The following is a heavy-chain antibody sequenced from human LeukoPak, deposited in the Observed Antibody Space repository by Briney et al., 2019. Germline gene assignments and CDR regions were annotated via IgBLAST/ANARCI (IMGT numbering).Heavy chain of an antibody. D-gene: IGHD6-13*01. CDR3: ASRRVAAAGTADHWYFDL. CDR1: GGTMRTYQ. J-gene: IGHJ2*01. Sequence: PSETLSLTCTVSGGTMRTYQWGWIRQPLGKGLEWIGYIYYSGGSGYNPSLKSRVTISVDTSKNQFSLKLSSVTAADTAVYYCASRRVAAAGTADHWYFDLWGRGTLVTVSS. V-gene: IGHV4-59*12. CDR2: IYYSGGS.